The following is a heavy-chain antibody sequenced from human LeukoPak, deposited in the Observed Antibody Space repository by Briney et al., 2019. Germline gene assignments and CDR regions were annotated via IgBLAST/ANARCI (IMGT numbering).Heavy chain of an antibody. Sequence: SVKVSCKASGGTFSSYAISWVRQAPGQGLEWMGGIIPIFGTANYAQKFQGRVTITTGESTSTAYMELSSLRSEDTAVYYCASSLLWFGEFHIRTFVYWGQGTLVTVSS. CDR3: ASSLLWFGEFHIRTFVY. CDR1: GGTFSSYA. V-gene: IGHV1-69*05. J-gene: IGHJ4*02. D-gene: IGHD3-10*01. CDR2: IIPIFGTA.